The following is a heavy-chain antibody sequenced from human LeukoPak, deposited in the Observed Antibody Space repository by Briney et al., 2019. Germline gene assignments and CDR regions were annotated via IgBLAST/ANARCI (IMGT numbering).Heavy chain of an antibody. V-gene: IGHV1-2*02. CDR3: ARDPGSSSGSYGY. D-gene: IGHD1-26*01. CDR2: INPHSGGT. Sequence: ASVKVSCKASGYTFTGYFIHWVRQAPGQGLEWMGWINPHSGGTNYAQKFQGRVTMTRDTPINTAYMELSSLRSDDTAMYYYARDPGSSSGSYGYWGQGTPVTVSS. CDR1: GYTFTGYF. J-gene: IGHJ4*02.